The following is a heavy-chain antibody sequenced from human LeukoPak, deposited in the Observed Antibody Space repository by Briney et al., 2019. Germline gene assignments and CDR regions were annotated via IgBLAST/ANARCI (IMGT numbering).Heavy chain of an antibody. D-gene: IGHD5-18*01. CDR1: GYSFTSYW. J-gene: IGHJ3*02. CDR2: IYPGDSDT. Sequence: GEPLKISCKGSGYSFTSYWIGWVRQMPGKGLEWIGIIYPGDSDTRYSPSFQGQVTISADKSISTAYLQRSSLKASDTAMYYCARVGGYSYGFGAFDIWGQGTMVTVSS. V-gene: IGHV5-51*01. CDR3: ARVGGYSYGFGAFDI.